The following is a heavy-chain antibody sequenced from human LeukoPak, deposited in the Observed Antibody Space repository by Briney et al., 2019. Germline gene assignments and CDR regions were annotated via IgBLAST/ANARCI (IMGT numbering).Heavy chain of an antibody. CDR1: GGSISSYY. Sequence: SETLSLTCTVSGGSISSYYWSWIRQPPGKGLEWIGYIYYSGSTNYNPSLKSRVTISVDTSKNQFSLKLSSVTAADTAVYYCARHWAGGVNWFDPWGPGTLVTVSS. D-gene: IGHD2-8*02. V-gene: IGHV4-59*08. CDR2: IYYSGST. J-gene: IGHJ5*02. CDR3: ARHWAGGVNWFDP.